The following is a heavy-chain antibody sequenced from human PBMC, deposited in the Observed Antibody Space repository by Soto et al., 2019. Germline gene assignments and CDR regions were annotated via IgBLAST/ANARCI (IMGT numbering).Heavy chain of an antibody. CDR3: ARGQEGVVATH. J-gene: IGHJ4*02. D-gene: IGHD5-12*01. CDR2: IKDGGRT. CDR1: GGSLSGYY. V-gene: IGHV4-34*01. Sequence: QVQLQQWGAGLLKPSETLSLNCAVNGGSLSGYYWSWIRQPPGKGLEWIGEIKDGGRTNYSPSLKGRAHISSDTSNNQFSLRLYSVTAADTGVYYCARGQEGVVATHWDQGTLVTVSS.